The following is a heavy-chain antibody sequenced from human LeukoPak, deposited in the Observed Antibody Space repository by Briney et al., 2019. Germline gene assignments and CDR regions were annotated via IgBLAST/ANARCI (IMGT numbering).Heavy chain of an antibody. V-gene: IGHV3-30*02. Sequence: GGSLRLSRAASGFTFSSYSMHWVRQAPGKGLEWVTFIRYDGSNIHYADSVKGRFTISRDNSKNTLYLQMNSLRAEDTAVYYCAKEIWPTVTTPGWTYFDYWGQGALVTVSS. CDR2: IRYDGSNI. D-gene: IGHD4-17*01. CDR1: GFTFSSYS. CDR3: AKEIWPTVTTPGWTYFDY. J-gene: IGHJ4*02.